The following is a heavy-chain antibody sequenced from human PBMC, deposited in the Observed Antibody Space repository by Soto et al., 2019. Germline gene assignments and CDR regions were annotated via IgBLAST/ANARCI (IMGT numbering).Heavy chain of an antibody. CDR3: ARDPYYDSSGSYPLSSHFDY. Sequence: QVQLVESGGGVVQPGRSLRLSCAASGFTFSSYAMHWVRQAPGKGLEWVAVISYDGSNKYYADSVKGRFTISRDNSKNTLYLQMNSLRAEDTAVYYCARDPYYDSSGSYPLSSHFDYWGQGTLVTVSS. CDR1: GFTFSSYA. D-gene: IGHD3-22*01. CDR2: ISYDGSNK. V-gene: IGHV3-30-3*01. J-gene: IGHJ4*02.